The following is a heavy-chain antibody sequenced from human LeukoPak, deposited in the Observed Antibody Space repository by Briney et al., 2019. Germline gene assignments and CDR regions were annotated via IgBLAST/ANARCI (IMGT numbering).Heavy chain of an antibody. CDR3: ARHRAYSSSSPFDY. J-gene: IGHJ4*02. CDR1: GGSIRSLY. D-gene: IGHD6-6*01. CDR2: INYTGST. V-gene: IGHV4-59*08. Sequence: SETLSLTCSVSGGSIRSLYWSWIRQPPGKGLEWSGYINYTGSTNYNPSLKSRVTMFVDMSKNRFSLRLRSVTAADTAVYYCARHRAYSSSSPFDYWGQGTLVTVSS.